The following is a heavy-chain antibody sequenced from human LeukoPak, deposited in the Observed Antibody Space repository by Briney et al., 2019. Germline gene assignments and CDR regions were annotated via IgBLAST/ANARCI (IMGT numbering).Heavy chain of an antibody. CDR3: ASRSPVVVVAGSTDY. V-gene: IGHV3-48*03. CDR2: ISSSGSTI. CDR1: GFTFSSYE. J-gene: IGHJ4*02. D-gene: IGHD2-15*01. Sequence: PGGSLRLSCAASGFTFSSYEMNWVRQAPGKGLEWVSYISSSGSTIYYADSVKGRFTISRDKAKNSLYLQMNSLRAEDTAVYYCASRSPVVVVAGSTDYWGQGTLVTVSS.